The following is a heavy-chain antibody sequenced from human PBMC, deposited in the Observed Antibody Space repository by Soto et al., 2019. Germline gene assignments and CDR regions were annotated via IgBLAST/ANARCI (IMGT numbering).Heavy chain of an antibody. V-gene: IGHV6-1*01. CDR1: GDSVSSNSAA. J-gene: IGHJ3*02. CDR2: TYYRSKWYN. Sequence: SQTLPLTCAISGDSVSSNSAAWNCIRQSPSRGLEWLGRTYYRSKWYNDYAVSVKSRITINPDTSKNQFSLQLNSVTPEDTAVYYCASHVVLYFCSGLVHRAFVILGQGIMVTVSS. CDR3: ASHVVLYFCSGLVHRAFVI. D-gene: IGHD3-3*01.